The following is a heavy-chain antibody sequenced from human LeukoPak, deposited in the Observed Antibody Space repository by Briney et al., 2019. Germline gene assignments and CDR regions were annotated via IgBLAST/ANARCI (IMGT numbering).Heavy chain of an antibody. CDR3: ARDPIYDFWSGYYPGDLDY. D-gene: IGHD3-3*01. CDR1: GYTFTSYD. CDR2: MNPNSGNT. J-gene: IGHJ4*02. Sequence: EASVKVSCKASGYTFTSYDINWVRQATGQGLEWMGWMNPNSGNTGYAQKFQGRVTMTRNTSISTAYMELSSLRSEDTAVYYCARDPIYDFWSGYYPGDLDYWGQGTLVTVSS. V-gene: IGHV1-8*01.